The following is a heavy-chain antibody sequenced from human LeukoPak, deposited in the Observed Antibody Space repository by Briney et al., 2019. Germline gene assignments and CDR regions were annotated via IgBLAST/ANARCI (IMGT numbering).Heavy chain of an antibody. D-gene: IGHD5-24*01. J-gene: IGHJ4*02. CDR1: GYSISSGYY. CDR2: IYHSGST. V-gene: IGHV4-38-2*01. Sequence: KPSETLSLTCAVSGYSISSGYYWGWIRQPPGKGLEWIGSIYHSGSTFYNPSLKSRVTISVDTSKNQFSLKLTSVTAADTAVYYCARLMSTIDSWGQGTLVTASS. CDR3: ARLMSTIDS.